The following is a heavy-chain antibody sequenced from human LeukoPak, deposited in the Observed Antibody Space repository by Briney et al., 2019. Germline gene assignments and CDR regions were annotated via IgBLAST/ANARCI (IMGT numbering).Heavy chain of an antibody. D-gene: IGHD6-19*01. J-gene: IGHJ4*02. V-gene: IGHV3-7*01. CDR3: ARDRETYSSGWYPSDY. Sequence: GGSLRLSCAASGFTFSSYWMSWVRQAPGKGLEWVANIKKDGSEKYYVDSVKGRFTISRDNSKNTLFLQMNSLRPEDTAVFYCARDRETYSSGWYPSDYWGQGTLVTVSS. CDR2: IKKDGSEK. CDR1: GFTFSSYW.